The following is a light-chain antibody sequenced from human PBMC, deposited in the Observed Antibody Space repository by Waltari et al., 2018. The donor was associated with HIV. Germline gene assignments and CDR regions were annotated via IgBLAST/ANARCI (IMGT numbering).Light chain of an antibody. J-gene: IGKJ1*01. V-gene: IGKV3D-15*01. CDR2: DAS. CDR3: QQYKYWPET. CDR1: QNITNK. Sequence: EVVLTQAPSTLSVSLGEGASLSCRASQNITNKLGWYQQKAGQAPRLLIYDASRRATAIPDRFSGSGSGTEFNLTISRLVFEDVAVYVCQQYKYWPETFGQGTEVEIK.